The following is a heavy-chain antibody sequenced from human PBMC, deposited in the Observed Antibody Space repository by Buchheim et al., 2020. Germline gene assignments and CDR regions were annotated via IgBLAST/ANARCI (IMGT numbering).Heavy chain of an antibody. CDR1: GYTLSDLS. Sequence: QVQLVQSGTEVKKPGASVKVSCKVSGYTLSDLSIHWVRQAPGKGLEWMGGLDREDGETVYPRKFQGRITMTEDTSADTAYLELNSLTSEDTAIYYCASSLIDSDDYNYYSVDVWGPGT. D-gene: IGHD4/OR15-4a*01. V-gene: IGHV1-24*01. J-gene: IGHJ6*02. CDR2: LDREDGET. CDR3: ASSLIDSDDYNYYSVDV.